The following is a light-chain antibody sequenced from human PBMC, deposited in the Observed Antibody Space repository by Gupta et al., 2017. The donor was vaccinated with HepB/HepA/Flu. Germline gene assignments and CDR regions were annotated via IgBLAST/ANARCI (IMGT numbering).Light chain of an antibody. CDR1: QNIRRY. V-gene: IGKV1-39*01. CDR2: GRS. CDR3: QQADSLPWT. J-gene: IGKJ1*01. Sequence: DIQMTQSPSSLYVSVGDRVTITCRASQNIRRYLNWYRQKPGEGPKLLIYGRSNLHSGVPSRFSGSGSETYFNLTINKLQPEDFATYCCQQADSLPWTFGQATKVEIK.